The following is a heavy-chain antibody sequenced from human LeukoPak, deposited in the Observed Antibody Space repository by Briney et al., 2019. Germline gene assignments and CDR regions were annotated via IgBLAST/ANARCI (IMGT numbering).Heavy chain of an antibody. D-gene: IGHD3-16*02. J-gene: IGHJ3*02. V-gene: IGHV3-30-3*01. CDR3: ARERTNVFVVPKPNAFDI. CDR2: ISYDGSNK. CDR1: GFTFSSYA. Sequence: GGSLRLSCAASGFTFSSYAMHWVRQAPGKGLEWVAVISYDGSNKYYADSVKGRFTISRDNSKNTLYLQMNSLRAEDTAVYYCARERTNVFVVPKPNAFDIWGQGTMVTVSS.